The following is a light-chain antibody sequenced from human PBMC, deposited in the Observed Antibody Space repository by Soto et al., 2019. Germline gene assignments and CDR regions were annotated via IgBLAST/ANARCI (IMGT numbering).Light chain of an antibody. V-gene: IGKV3-20*01. CDR1: QSVGTN. Sequence: EIVVTQSPSTLSVSPGERATPSCRASQSVGTNLAWYQQRPGQVPRLLIYGASTRATGVPARFSGSGFGTDFTLTISRLEPEDFAVYYCQQYGSSPWTFGQGTKVDIK. CDR2: GAS. J-gene: IGKJ1*01. CDR3: QQYGSSPWT.